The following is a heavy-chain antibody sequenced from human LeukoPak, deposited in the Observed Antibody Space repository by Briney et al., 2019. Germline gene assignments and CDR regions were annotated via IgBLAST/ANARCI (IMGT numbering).Heavy chain of an antibody. CDR2: IYHNGNS. CDR1: GYSISSGYY. D-gene: IGHD1-26*01. J-gene: IGHJ5*02. V-gene: IGHV4-38-2*02. Sequence: PSETLSLTCSVSGYSISSGYYWDWIRQPPGKGLEWIANIYHNGNSYYNPSLKSRVTISLDTSKNQFSLGLNSVTAADTAVYYCVRGRDSGNYLHEPWGQGTLVTVSS. CDR3: VRGRDSGNYLHEP.